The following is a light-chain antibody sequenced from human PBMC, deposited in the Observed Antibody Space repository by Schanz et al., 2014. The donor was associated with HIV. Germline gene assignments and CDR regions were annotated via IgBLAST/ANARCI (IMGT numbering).Light chain of an antibody. V-gene: IGLV1-44*01. CDR3: QSYDSRLSVVV. CDR1: SSNIETNN. J-gene: IGLJ2*01. Sequence: QSVLTQPPSASGTPGQRVTISCSGSSSNIETNNVNWYQQLPERAPKLLIYNNDQRPSGVPDRFSGSKSGTSASLAITGLQAEDEADYYCQSYDSRLSVVVFGGGTKVTVL. CDR2: NND.